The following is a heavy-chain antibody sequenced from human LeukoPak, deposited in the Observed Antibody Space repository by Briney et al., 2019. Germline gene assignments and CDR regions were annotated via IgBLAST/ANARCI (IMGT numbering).Heavy chain of an antibody. CDR3: ASDLIAAGGSTLGS. CDR1: GGSISSSSYF. D-gene: IGHD6-13*01. V-gene: IGHV4-39*01. Sequence: PSETLSLTCTVSGGSISSSSYFWGWIRQPPGKGLEWIATISFDGRTYYNPSLTSRVTISVDTSKNQFSLKLSSVTAADTAVYFCASDLIAAGGSTLGSWGQGTLVTVSS. CDR2: ISFDGRT. J-gene: IGHJ5*02.